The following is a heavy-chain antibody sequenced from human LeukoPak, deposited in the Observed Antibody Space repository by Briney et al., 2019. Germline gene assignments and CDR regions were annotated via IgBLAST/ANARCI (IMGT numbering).Heavy chain of an antibody. V-gene: IGHV1-18*04. CDR1: GYTFTSYG. Sequence: ASVKVSCKASGYTFTSYGISWVRQAPGQGLEWMGWISVYNGNTNYAQKLQGRVTMTTDTSTSIAYMELRSLRSDDTAVYYCARRPEGGIGELNHFDYWGQGTLVTVSS. D-gene: IGHD3-10*01. J-gene: IGHJ4*02. CDR2: ISVYNGNT. CDR3: ARRPEGGIGELNHFDY.